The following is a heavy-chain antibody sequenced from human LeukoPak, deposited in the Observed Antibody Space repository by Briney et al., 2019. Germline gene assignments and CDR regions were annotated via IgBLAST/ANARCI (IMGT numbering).Heavy chain of an antibody. D-gene: IGHD3-10*01. J-gene: IGHJ4*02. CDR3: ARVRGATHLDY. Sequence: GGSLRLSCAASGFTVSSNYMSWVRQAPGKGLEWVSVIYSGGSTYYADSVKGRFTISRDNSKNTLYLQMNSLRAEDTAVYYCARVRGATHLDYWGQGTLVTVSS. CDR1: GFTVSSNY. V-gene: IGHV3-53*01. CDR2: IYSGGST.